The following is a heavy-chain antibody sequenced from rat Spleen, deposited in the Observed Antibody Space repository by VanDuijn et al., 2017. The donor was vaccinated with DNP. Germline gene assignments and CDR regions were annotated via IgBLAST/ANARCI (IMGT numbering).Heavy chain of an antibody. CDR2: ISYDGSGT. CDR1: GFTFSDYN. V-gene: IGHV5-7*01. J-gene: IGHJ2*01. CDR3: ARPDY. Sequence: EVQLVESGGGLVQPGRSLKLSCAASGFTFSDYNMAWVRQAPKKGLEWVATISYDGSGTYYRDSVKGRFTISRDNAKSTLYLQMDSLRSEDTATYYCARPDYWAQGVMVTVSS.